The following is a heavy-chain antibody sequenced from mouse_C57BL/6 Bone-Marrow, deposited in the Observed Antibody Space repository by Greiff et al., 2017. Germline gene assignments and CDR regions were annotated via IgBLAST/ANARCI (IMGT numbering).Heavy chain of an antibody. Sequence: QVQLQQSGAELARPGASVKLSCKASGYTFTSYGISWVKQRTGQGLEWIGEIYPRSGNTYYNEKFKGKATLTADKSSSTAYMELRSLTSEDSAVYFCARRSIYYGNYGWYFDYWGQGTTLTVSS. V-gene: IGHV1-81*01. CDR2: IYPRSGNT. CDR1: GYTFTSYG. D-gene: IGHD2-1*01. J-gene: IGHJ2*01. CDR3: ARRSIYYGNYGWYFDY.